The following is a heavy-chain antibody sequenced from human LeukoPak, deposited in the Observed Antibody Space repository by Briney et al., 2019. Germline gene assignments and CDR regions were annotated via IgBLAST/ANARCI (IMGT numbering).Heavy chain of an antibody. J-gene: IGHJ5*01. V-gene: IGHV1-2*02. D-gene: IGHD3-22*01. CDR1: GYSFTGYY. CDR3: ARGYRDSIGPCLDS. Sequence: GASVKVSCKASGYSFTGYYIHWVGQAPGQGPEWMGWINPNSGGTKYAQRFQGRVTMTRDTSISTAYMDLSSLTSDDTAVYFCARGYRDSIGPCLDSWGQGTLVTVSS. CDR2: INPNSGGT.